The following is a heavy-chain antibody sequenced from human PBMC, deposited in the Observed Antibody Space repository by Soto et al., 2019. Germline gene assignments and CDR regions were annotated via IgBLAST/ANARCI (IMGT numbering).Heavy chain of an antibody. J-gene: IGHJ4*02. CDR2: INPSGGST. CDR3: ARAEMTTGVTPFDY. V-gene: IGHV1-46*01. D-gene: IGHD4-17*01. Sequence: QVQLVQSGAEVKKPGASVKVSCKASGYTFTSYYMHWVRQAPGQGLEWMGIINPSGGSTSYAQKLKGKVTMPRDTSTSTVYMELSSLISEDTAVYYCARAEMTTGVTPFDYWGQGTLVTVSS. CDR1: GYTFTSYY.